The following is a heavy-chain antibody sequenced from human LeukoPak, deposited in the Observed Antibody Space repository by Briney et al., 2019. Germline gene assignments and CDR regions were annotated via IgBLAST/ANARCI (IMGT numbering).Heavy chain of an antibody. Sequence: SGPTLVNPTQTLTLTCTFSGFSLSTSGVGVGWIRQPPGKALEWLALIYWNDDKRYSPSLKSRLTITKDTSKNQVVLTMTNMDPVDTATYYCAHRRKRERITMVRGVSPDYFDYWGQGTLVTVSS. CDR3: AHRRKRERITMVRGVSPDYFDY. V-gene: IGHV2-5*01. J-gene: IGHJ4*02. CDR2: IYWNDDK. D-gene: IGHD3-10*01. CDR1: GFSLSTSGVG.